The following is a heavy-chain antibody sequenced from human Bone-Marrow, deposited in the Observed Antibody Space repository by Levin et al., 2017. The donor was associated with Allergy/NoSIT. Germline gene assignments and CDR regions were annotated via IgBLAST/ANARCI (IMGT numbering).Heavy chain of an antibody. Sequence: SETLSLTCAVYGGSLSGYFWSWIRQPPGKGLEWIGEINDSGSTNYNPSLNNRVSTSVDTSKNQFSLKLISVTAADTAVYYCARHSRQYFGEPYFDYWGQGTLATVSS. V-gene: IGHV4-34*01. CDR1: GGSLSGYF. CDR2: INDSGST. D-gene: IGHD3-10*01. J-gene: IGHJ4*02. CDR3: ARHSRQYFGEPYFDY.